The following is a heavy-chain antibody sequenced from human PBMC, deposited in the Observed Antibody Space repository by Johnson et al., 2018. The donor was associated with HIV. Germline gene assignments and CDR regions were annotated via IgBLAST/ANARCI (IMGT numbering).Heavy chain of an antibody. J-gene: IGHJ3*02. CDR3: ARDPHIVVVTIIDTTMNAFDI. Sequence: VQLVESGGGLVQPGGSLRLSCVASGFTVSNNYMSWVRQAPGKGLEWVSVIYRGGTTDYSDSVKGRFTISRDNSKNTVYLQMNSLRVEDTAVYYCARDPHIVVVTIIDTTMNAFDIWGQGTMVTVSS. V-gene: IGHV3-66*01. D-gene: IGHD2-21*02. CDR2: IYRGGTT. CDR1: GFTVSNNY.